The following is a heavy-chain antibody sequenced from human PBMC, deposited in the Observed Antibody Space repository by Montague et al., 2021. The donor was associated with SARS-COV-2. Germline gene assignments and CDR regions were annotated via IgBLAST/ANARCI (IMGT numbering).Heavy chain of an antibody. V-gene: IGHV4-61*02. CDR2: IYTSGST. CDR1: GGSISSGSYY. CDR3: ARDLAPYYGSGSYYNPIDAFDI. D-gene: IGHD3-10*01. Sequence: TLSLTCTVSGGSISSGSYYWSWIRQPAGKGLEWIGRIYTSGSTNYNPSPKSRVTISVDTSKNQFSLKLSSVTAADTAVYYCARDLAPYYGSGSYYNPIDAFDIWGQGTMVTVSS. J-gene: IGHJ3*02.